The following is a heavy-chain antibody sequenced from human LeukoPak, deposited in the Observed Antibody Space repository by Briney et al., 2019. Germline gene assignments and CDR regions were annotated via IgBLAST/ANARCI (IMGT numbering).Heavy chain of an antibody. CDR2: IYSGGST. J-gene: IGHJ3*02. CDR1: GFTVSSNY. Sequence: GGSLRLSCAASGFTVSSNYMSWVRQAPGKGLEWVSVIYSGGSTYYADSVKGRFTISRDNSKNTVYLQMNSLRGEDTAVYYCARVGDMEAFDIWGQGTRVTVSS. V-gene: IGHV3-66*01. D-gene: IGHD3-16*01. CDR3: ARVGDMEAFDI.